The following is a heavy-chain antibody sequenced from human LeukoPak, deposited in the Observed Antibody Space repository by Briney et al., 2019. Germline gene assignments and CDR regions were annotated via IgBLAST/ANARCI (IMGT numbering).Heavy chain of an antibody. CDR1: GFTFTSYG. CDR3: AKCMEILTGYLWSLDY. CDR2: ISYDGSNK. J-gene: IGHJ4*02. Sequence: GGSLRLSCAASGFTFTSYGIHWVRQAPGKGLERVAVISYDGSNKYYADSVKGRFTISSDNSKNTLSLQMNSLRAEDTAVYYCAKCMEILTGYLWSLDYWGQGTLVTVSS. D-gene: IGHD3-9*01. V-gene: IGHV3-30*18.